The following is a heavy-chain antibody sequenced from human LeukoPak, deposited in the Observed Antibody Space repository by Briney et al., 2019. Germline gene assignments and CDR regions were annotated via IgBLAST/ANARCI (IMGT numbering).Heavy chain of an antibody. D-gene: IGHD3-16*01. V-gene: IGHV4-30-4*01. CDR1: GGSISSGDYY. J-gene: IGHJ4*02. CDR2: IYYSGST. Sequence: SQTLSLTCTVSGGSISSGDYYWSWIRQPPGKGLEWIEYIYYSGSTYYNPSLKSRVTISVDTSKNQFSLKLSSVTAADTAVYYCARASEASRFVFDYWGQGTLVTVSS. CDR3: ARASEASRFVFDY.